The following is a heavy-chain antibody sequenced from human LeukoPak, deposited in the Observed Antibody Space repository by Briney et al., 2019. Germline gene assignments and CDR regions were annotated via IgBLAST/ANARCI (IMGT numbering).Heavy chain of an antibody. D-gene: IGHD3-22*01. Sequence: ASVKVSCRASGYTFNTYGITWVRQAPGQGLEWMGWISPYNGDTHYAQKFQDRVTMTTDTSTSTAYMDLRSLGFDDTAVYYCARDKAFLGYYDTSGYFQQWFGSWGQGTLVTVSS. CDR1: GYTFNTYG. J-gene: IGHJ5*01. V-gene: IGHV1-18*04. CDR3: ARDKAFLGYYDTSGYFQQWFGS. CDR2: ISPYNGDT.